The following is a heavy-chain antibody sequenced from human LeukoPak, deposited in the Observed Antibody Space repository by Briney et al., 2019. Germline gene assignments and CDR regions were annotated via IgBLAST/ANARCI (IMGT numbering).Heavy chain of an antibody. D-gene: IGHD3-22*01. CDR2: IFNSGST. V-gene: IGHV4-59*12. CDR3: VRDDSSGYYGPYDAFDM. CDR1: GGSISSYY. J-gene: IGHJ3*02. Sequence: SETLSLTCTVSGGSISSYYWSWIRQPPGKGLEWIGYIFNSGSTYYNPSLKSRVTISVDTSKNQFSLKLSSVTAADTAVYYCVRDDSSGYYGPYDAFDMWGQGTMVTVSS.